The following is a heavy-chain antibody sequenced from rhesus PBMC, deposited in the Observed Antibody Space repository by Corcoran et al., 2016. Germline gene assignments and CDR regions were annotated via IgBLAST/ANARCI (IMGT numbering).Heavy chain of an antibody. V-gene: IGHV4-147*01. CDR3: ARKRDAFDF. D-gene: IGHD6-25*01. Sequence: QVQLQESGPGLVKPSETLSLTCAVSGGSISSDFWRWIRQSPGKGLEWIGFTYGGSGSTSYNPSLKSRVTISTDTSKNQFSLKLNSVTAADTAVYYCARKRDAFDFWGQGLRVTVSS. CDR1: GGSISSDF. J-gene: IGHJ3*01. CDR2: TYGGSGST.